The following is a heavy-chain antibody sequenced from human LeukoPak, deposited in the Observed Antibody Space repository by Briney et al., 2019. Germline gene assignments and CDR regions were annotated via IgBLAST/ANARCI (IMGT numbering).Heavy chain of an antibody. CDR2: ISYDGSNK. J-gene: IGHJ4*02. CDR3: ARGTPVGPTN. Sequence: PGGSLRLSCVASGFTFRSYAMHWVRQAPGKGLEWVAVISYDGSNKYYADSVKGRFTISRDNSKNTVTMEMNSLRPEETAVYYCARGTPVGPTNWGRGTLVTVSS. V-gene: IGHV3-30-3*01. CDR1: GFTFRSYA. D-gene: IGHD1-26*01.